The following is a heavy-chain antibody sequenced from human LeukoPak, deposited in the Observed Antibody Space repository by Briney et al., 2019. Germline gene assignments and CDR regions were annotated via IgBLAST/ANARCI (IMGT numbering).Heavy chain of an antibody. V-gene: IGHV4-34*01. CDR3: ARRRRSGSYPYFDY. Sequence: SETLSLTCAVYGGSFSGYYWSWIRQPPGKGLEWIGEINHSGSTNYNPSLKSRVTISVDTSKNQFSLKLSSVTAADTAVYYCARRRRSGSYPYFDYWGQGTLVTVSS. J-gene: IGHJ4*02. CDR1: GGSFSGYY. D-gene: IGHD1-26*01. CDR2: INHSGST.